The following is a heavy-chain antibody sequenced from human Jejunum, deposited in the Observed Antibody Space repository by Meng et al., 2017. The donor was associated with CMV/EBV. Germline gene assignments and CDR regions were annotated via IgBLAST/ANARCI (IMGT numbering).Heavy chain of an antibody. CDR2: VNTNTGNP. CDR1: GYTFTPSP. CDR3: AREATWGSYPFDY. V-gene: IGHV7-4-1*02. Sequence: KASGYTFTPSPVNWVRQAPGQGLEWLGWVNTNTGNPTYGQDFKGRFVFSLDTSVSTAYLQISSLEPDDTAIYYCAREATWGSYPFDYWGQGTLVTVSS. J-gene: IGHJ4*02. D-gene: IGHD3-16*01.